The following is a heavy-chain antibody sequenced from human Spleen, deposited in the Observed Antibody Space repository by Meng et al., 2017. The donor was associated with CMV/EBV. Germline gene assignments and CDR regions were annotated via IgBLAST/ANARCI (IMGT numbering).Heavy chain of an antibody. Sequence: GESLKISCVASGFTFGSYGMSWVRQAPGEGLTWIAFVHYDGSRTYYADSVKGRFTISRDNAKNSVYLEMNSLRVDDTAVFYCAGASQELRFLDWLGEGLGYGMDVWGQGTTVTVSS. V-gene: IGHV3-33*07. D-gene: IGHD3-3*01. CDR2: VHYDGSRT. CDR1: GFTFGSYG. J-gene: IGHJ6*02. CDR3: AGASQELRFLDWLGEGLGYGMDV.